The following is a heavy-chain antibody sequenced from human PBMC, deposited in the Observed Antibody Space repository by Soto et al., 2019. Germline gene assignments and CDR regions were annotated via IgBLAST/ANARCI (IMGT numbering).Heavy chain of an antibody. CDR3: ARDISSRQWRPMGAFDI. J-gene: IGHJ3*02. CDR2: INPSGGST. V-gene: IGHV1-46*01. D-gene: IGHD6-19*01. Sequence: ASVKVSCKASGYTFTSYYMHWVRQAPGQGLEWMGIINPSGGSTSYAQKFQGRVTMTRDTSTSTVYMELSSLRSEDTAVYYCARDISSRQWRPMGAFDIWGQGTMVTVSS. CDR1: GYTFTSYY.